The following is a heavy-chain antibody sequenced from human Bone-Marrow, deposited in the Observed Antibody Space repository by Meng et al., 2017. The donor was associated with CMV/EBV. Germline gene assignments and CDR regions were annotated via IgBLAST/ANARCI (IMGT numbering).Heavy chain of an antibody. D-gene: IGHD2-2*01. V-gene: IGHV3-21*01. CDR1: EFTFDDYA. CDR2: ISSSSSYI. CDR3: ARRFPVVPAAMSFDY. Sequence: GESLKISCAASEFTFDDYAMHWVRQAPGKGLEWVSSISSSSSYIYYADSLKGRFTISRYNAKNSLYLKMNNLRAEDTAVDYCARRFPVVPAAMSFDYWGQGTLVTVSS. J-gene: IGHJ4*02.